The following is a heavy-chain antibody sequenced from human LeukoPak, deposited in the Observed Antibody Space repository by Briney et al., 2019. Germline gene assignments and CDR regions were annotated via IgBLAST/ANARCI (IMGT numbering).Heavy chain of an antibody. CDR1: GYTFTGYY. D-gene: IGHD6-13*01. V-gene: IGHV1-2*02. CDR3: ASLYSSSWRRGYYYYYMDV. Sequence: ASVKVSCKASGYTFTGYYMHWVRQAPGQGLEWMGWINPNSGGTNYAQKFQGRVTMTRDTSISTAYMELSRLRSDDTAVYYCASLYSSSWRRGYYYYYMDVWGKGTTVTVSS. J-gene: IGHJ6*03. CDR2: INPNSGGT.